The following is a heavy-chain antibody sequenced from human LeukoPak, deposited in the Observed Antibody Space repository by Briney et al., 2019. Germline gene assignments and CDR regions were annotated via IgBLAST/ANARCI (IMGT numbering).Heavy chain of an antibody. CDR2: ISSGSSYI. D-gene: IGHD1-26*01. J-gene: IGHJ4*02. V-gene: IGHV3-21*01. Sequence: GRSLTLSCAASGFTFSTYSMDWVRQAPGKGLEWVSSISSGSSYIYYADSVKGRFTISRDNARNSLYLQMNSLRAEDTAVYYCARREVGATLGDWGQGSLVTVSS. CDR3: ARREVGATLGD. CDR1: GFTFSTYS.